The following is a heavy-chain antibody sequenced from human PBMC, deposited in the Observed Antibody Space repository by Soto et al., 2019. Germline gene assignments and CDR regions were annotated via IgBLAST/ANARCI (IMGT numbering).Heavy chain of an antibody. CDR1: GGSGSGGSYF. V-gene: IGHV4-61*01. J-gene: IGHJ4*02. CDR3: AREGRMGTFDY. D-gene: IGHD1-1*01. CDR2: FYYSGST. Sequence: TSETLSLTWTVSGGSGSGGSYFWSWVRQPPGKGLEWIGYFYYSGSTKYNPSLKSRVTILEDTSKNQFSLKLNSVTAADTAVYYCAREGRMGTFDYWGQGALVTVSS.